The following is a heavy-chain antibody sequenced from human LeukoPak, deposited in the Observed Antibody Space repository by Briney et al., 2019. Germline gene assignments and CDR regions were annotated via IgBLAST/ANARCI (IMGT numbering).Heavy chain of an antibody. CDR1: GYTFTSYG. CDR2: IIPIFGTA. D-gene: IGHD5-12*01. CDR3: ARAPYSGYDYPWFDP. V-gene: IGHV1-69*13. J-gene: IGHJ5*02. Sequence: GASVKVSCKASGYTFTSYGISWVRQAPGQGLEWMGGIIPIFGTANYAQKFQGRVTITADESTSTAYMELSSLRSEDTAVYYCARAPYSGYDYPWFDPWGQGTLVTVSS.